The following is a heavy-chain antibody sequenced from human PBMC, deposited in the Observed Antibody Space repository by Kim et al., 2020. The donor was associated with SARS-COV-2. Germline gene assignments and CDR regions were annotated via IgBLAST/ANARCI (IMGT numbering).Heavy chain of an antibody. CDR3: ATIPYYDSSGYYYGDY. Sequence: ASVKVSCKVSGYTLTELSMHWVRQAPGKGLEWMGGFDPEDGETIYAQKFQGRVTMTEDTSTDTAYMELSSLRSEDTAVYYCATIPYYDSSGYYYGDYWGQGTLVTVSS. D-gene: IGHD3-22*01. CDR2: FDPEDGET. J-gene: IGHJ4*02. V-gene: IGHV1-24*01. CDR1: GYTLTELS.